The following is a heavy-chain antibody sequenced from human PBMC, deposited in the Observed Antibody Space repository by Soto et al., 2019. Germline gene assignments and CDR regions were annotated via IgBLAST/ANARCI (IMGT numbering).Heavy chain of an antibody. CDR3: AKEAHGMDV. V-gene: IGHV3-30*18. J-gene: IGHJ6*02. CDR2: ISYDGSNK. CDR1: GFTFSSYG. Sequence: QVQLVESGGGVVQPGRSLRLSCAASGFTFSSYGMHWVRQAPGKGLEWVAVISYDGSNKYYADSVKGRFTISRDNSKNTLYLQMNSLRAEDTAVYYCAKEAHGMDVWGQGTTVTVS.